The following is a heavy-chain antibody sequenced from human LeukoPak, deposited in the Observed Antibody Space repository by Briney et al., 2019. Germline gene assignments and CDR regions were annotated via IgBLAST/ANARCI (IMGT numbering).Heavy chain of an antibody. D-gene: IGHD2-2*02. J-gene: IGHJ6*03. CDR3: VRDMVVVVPAAIRYYYYMDV. CDR1: GGSISSYY. V-gene: IGHV4-4*07. CDR2: IYTSGST. Sequence: PSETLSLTCTVSGGSISSYYWSWIRQPAGKGLEWIGRIYTSGSTNYNPSLKSRVTMSVDTSKNQFSLKLSSVTAADTAVYYCVRDMVVVVPAAIRYYYYMDVWGKGTTVTVSS.